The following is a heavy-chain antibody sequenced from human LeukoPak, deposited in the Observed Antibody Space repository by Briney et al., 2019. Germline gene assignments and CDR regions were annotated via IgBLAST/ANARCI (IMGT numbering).Heavy chain of an antibody. D-gene: IGHD1-7*01. CDR3: ARGGVTGTTNWFDP. V-gene: IGHV4-61*09. CDR1: GGSITSGTYY. Sequence: PSETLSLTCTVSGGSITSGTYYWTWIRQPPGKALEWVGYIKTSGTTDYNPSLKSRVAISVDTSKNQFSLKMSSVTAADTAVYYCARGGVTGTTNWFDPWGQGILVTVSS. CDR2: IKTSGTT. J-gene: IGHJ5*02.